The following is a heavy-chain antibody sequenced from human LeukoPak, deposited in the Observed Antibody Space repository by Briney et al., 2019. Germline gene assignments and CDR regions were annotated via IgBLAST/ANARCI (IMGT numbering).Heavy chain of an antibody. D-gene: IGHD3-16*01. J-gene: IGHJ6*02. CDR1: GFTFSSYW. CDR3: ARVGGGSYDYGMDV. CDR2: IKQDGSEK. Sequence: GGSLRLSCAASGFTFSSYWMSWVRQAPGKGLEWVANIKQDGSEKYYVDSVKGRFTISRDNAKNSLYLQMNSPRADDTAVYYCARVGGGSYDYGMDVWGQGTMVTVSS. V-gene: IGHV3-7*01.